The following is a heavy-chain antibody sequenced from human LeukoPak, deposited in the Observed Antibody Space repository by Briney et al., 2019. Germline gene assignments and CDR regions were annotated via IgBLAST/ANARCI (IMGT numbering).Heavy chain of an antibody. CDR1: GYTFTGYY. CDR3: GREPRYRPIDY. CDR2: ISPYSGNT. V-gene: IGHV1-18*04. J-gene: IGHJ4*02. D-gene: IGHD3-9*01. Sequence: GASVKVSCKASGYTFTGYYMHWVRQAPGRGLEWMGWISPYSGNTNYAENFQDRVTLTTDTSTGTAYMELRSLRSDDTAVYYCGREPRYRPIDYWGQGTLVTVSS.